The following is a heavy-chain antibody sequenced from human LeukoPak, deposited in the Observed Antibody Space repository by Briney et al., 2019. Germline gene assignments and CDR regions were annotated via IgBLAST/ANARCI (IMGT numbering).Heavy chain of an antibody. J-gene: IGHJ4*02. V-gene: IGHV4-30-2*01. CDR1: GGSISSDAYS. D-gene: IGHD2-15*01. CDR2: IFHSGST. CDR3: ARSVYCSGGNCYFDY. Sequence: SETLSLTCVVSGGSISSDAYSWSWIRQPPGKGLEWIGYIFHSGSTFYNPSLQSQVTMSVDRSKNQFSLKLSSVTAADTAVYYCARSVYCSGGNCYFDYWGQGTLVTVSS.